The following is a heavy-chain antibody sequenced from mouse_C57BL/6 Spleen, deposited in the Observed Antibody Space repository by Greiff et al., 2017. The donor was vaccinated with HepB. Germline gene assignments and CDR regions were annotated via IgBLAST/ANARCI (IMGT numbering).Heavy chain of an antibody. CDR2: INPNYGTT. CDR3: AMGYYGLFFDY. CDR1: GYSFTDYN. Sequence: LEESGPELVKPGASVKISCKASGYSFTDYNMNWVKQRNGTSLEWIGVINPNYGTTSYNQKFKGKATLTVDQSSSTAYMQLNSLTSEDSAVYYCAMGYYGLFFDYWGQGTTLTVSS. J-gene: IGHJ2*01. D-gene: IGHD1-1*01. V-gene: IGHV1-39*01.